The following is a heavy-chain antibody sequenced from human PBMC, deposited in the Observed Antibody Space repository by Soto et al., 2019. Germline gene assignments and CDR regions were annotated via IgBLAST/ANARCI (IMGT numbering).Heavy chain of an antibody. V-gene: IGHV1-18*01. CDR1: GYTFTNYG. J-gene: IGHJ5*02. CDR3: ARGVGSGTYYNQYDWFDP. Sequence: ASVKVSCKASGYTFTNYGISWVRQAPGQGLEWMGWINTYNGNTNHAQKLQGRVTMTTDTSTSTAYMELRSLRSDDTAVFYCARGVGSGTYYNQYDWFDPWGQGTLVTVSS. D-gene: IGHD3-10*01. CDR2: INTYNGNT.